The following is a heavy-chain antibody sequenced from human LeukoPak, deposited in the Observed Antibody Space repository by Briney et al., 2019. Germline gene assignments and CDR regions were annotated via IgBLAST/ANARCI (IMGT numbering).Heavy chain of an antibody. Sequence: GGSLRLSCAASGFTFDDYGMSRVRRAPGKGLEWVSGINWNGGSTGYADSVKGRFTISRDNAKNSLYLQMNSLRAEDTALYYCARAKTTVTPHDAFDIWGQGTMVTVSS. D-gene: IGHD4-11*01. CDR1: GFTFDDYG. V-gene: IGHV3-20*04. CDR3: ARAKTTVTPHDAFDI. CDR2: INWNGGST. J-gene: IGHJ3*02.